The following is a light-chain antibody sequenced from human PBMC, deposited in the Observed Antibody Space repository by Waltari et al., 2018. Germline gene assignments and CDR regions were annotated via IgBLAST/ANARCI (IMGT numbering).Light chain of an antibody. J-gene: IGKJ1*01. CDR1: QSISRF. Sequence: DIFLTQSPGTLSLSPGEGATLSCRASQSISRFLAWYPQKPGQAPRLLIYDASTRATGIPDRFRGSGSGTDFSLTITRLEPEDFAVYYCQKYGTLPATFGQGTKVEIK. V-gene: IGKV3-20*01. CDR2: DAS. CDR3: QKYGTLPAT.